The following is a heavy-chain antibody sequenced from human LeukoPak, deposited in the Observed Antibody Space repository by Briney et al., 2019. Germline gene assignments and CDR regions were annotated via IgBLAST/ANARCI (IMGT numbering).Heavy chain of an antibody. CDR2: INPSGGST. D-gene: IGHD3-22*01. CDR3: ARMHYCDSSGDNWFDP. Sequence: GASVRVSCKASGYTFTSYYMHWVRQAPGQGLEWMGIINPSGGSTSYAQKFQGRVTMTRDTSTSTVYMELSSLRSEDTAVYYCARMHYCDSSGDNWFDPWGQGTLVTVSS. V-gene: IGHV1-46*01. CDR1: GYTFTSYY. J-gene: IGHJ5*02.